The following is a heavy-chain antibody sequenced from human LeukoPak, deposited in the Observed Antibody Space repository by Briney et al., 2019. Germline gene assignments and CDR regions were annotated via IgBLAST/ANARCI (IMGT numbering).Heavy chain of an antibody. Sequence: KPGGSLRLSCAASGFTFSDYYMSWIRQAPGKGLEWVSYISSSGSTIYYADSVKGRLTIPRDNAKNSLYLQMNSLRAEDTAVYYCARDRYYDLWSAYYTQSDYWGQGTLVTVSS. CDR3: ARDRYYDLWSAYYTQSDY. CDR1: GFTFSDYY. D-gene: IGHD3-3*01. V-gene: IGHV3-11*01. CDR2: ISSSGSTI. J-gene: IGHJ4*02.